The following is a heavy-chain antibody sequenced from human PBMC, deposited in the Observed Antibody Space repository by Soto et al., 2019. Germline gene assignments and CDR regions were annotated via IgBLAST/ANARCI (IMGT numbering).Heavy chain of an antibody. V-gene: IGHV3-72*01. CDR1: GFTFSDYY. CDR2: TRNKANSYTT. Sequence: GVLRLSCAASGFTFSDYYMDWVRQLPGKGLEWVGHTRNKANSYTTEYAPSVKGRFTISRHDSEDSMYLQMNSLKTEDTAVYYCARVIRPGYCNSGQCYSFDYWGQGTLVTVSS. J-gene: IGHJ4*02. CDR3: ARVIRPGYCNSGQCYSFDY. D-gene: IGHD2-15*01.